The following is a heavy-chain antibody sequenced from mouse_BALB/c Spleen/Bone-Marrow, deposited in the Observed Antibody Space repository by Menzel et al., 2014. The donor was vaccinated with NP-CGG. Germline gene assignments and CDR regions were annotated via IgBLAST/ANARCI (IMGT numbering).Heavy chain of an antibody. D-gene: IGHD2-4*01. CDR3: ARPPIYYDYAWFAY. J-gene: IGHJ3*01. Sequence: EVKVEESGGGLVQPGGSLKLSCAASGFDFSRYWMSWVRPAPGKGLEWIGEINPDSSTINYTPSLKDKFIISRDNAKNTLYLQMSKVRSEDTALYYCARPPIYYDYAWFAYWGQGTLVTVSA. V-gene: IGHV4-1*02. CDR2: INPDSSTI. CDR1: GFDFSRYW.